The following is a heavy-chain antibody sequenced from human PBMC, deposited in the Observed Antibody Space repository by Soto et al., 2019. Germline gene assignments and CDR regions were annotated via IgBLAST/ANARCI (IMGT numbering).Heavy chain of an antibody. J-gene: IGHJ4*02. V-gene: IGHV3-23*01. D-gene: IGHD6-19*01. CDR3: LAGTVY. Sequence: SGGSLRLSCAASGVTFSIYAMNWVRQAPGKGLEWVSTISHVGGGGSYYADSVKGRFTISRDRSKSTLYLQMNSLRAEDMAVYYCLAGTVYWGQGTLVTVSS. CDR2: ISHVGGGGS. CDR1: GVTFSIYA.